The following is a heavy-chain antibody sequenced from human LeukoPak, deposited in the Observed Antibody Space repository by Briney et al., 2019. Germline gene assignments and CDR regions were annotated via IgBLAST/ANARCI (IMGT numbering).Heavy chain of an antibody. Sequence: GGSLRLSCAASGFTFSSYGMHWVRQAPGKGLEWVAVISYDGSNKYYADSVKGRFTISRDNSKNTLYLQTNSLRAEDTAVYYCAKVPVTTRSYYYYGMDVWGQGTTVTVSS. D-gene: IGHD4-4*01. CDR2: ISYDGSNK. CDR1: GFTFSSYG. V-gene: IGHV3-30*18. J-gene: IGHJ6*02. CDR3: AKVPVTTRSYYYYGMDV.